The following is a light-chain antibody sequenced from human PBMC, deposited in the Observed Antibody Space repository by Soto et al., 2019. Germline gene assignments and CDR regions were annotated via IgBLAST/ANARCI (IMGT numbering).Light chain of an antibody. CDR3: QQYHNWPWT. V-gene: IGKV3-15*01. J-gene: IGKJ1*01. Sequence: EIVMTQSPATLSVSPGERATLSCRASQSVSSNLAWYQQKPGQAPRLPIYGASTRATGIPARFSGSGSGTEFTLTISSLQSEDFAVYYCQQYHNWPWTFGQGTKVDIK. CDR1: QSVSSN. CDR2: GAS.